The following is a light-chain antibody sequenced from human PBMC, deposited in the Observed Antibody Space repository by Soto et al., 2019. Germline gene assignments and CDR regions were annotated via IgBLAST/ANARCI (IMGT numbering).Light chain of an antibody. CDR3: QQLNSYPLT. CDR2: AAS. V-gene: IGKV1-9*01. Sequence: IQLTQYPSSLSASVGDIVTITCRASQGISSYLAWYQQKPGKAPKLLIYAASTLQSGVPSRFSGSGSVTDFTLTISSLQPEDFATYYCQQLNSYPLTFGGGTQLEIK. CDR1: QGISSY. J-gene: IGKJ4*01.